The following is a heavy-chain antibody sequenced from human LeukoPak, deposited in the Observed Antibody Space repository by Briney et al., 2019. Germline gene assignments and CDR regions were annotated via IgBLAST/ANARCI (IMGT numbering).Heavy chain of an antibody. D-gene: IGHD6-19*01. Sequence: SETLSLTCAVYGGSFSGYYWSWIRQPPGKGLEWIGEINHSGSTNYNPSLKSRVTISVDTSKNQFSLKLSSVTAADTAVYYCARDPAYSSGPMMTYYYGMDVWGQGTTVTVSS. J-gene: IGHJ6*02. CDR3: ARDPAYSSGPMMTYYYGMDV. V-gene: IGHV4-34*01. CDR1: GGSFSGYY. CDR2: INHSGST.